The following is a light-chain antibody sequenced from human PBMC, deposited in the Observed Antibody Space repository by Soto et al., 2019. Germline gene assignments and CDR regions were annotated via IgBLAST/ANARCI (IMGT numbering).Light chain of an antibody. J-gene: IGKJ1*01. CDR1: QSVSSK. V-gene: IGKV3-15*01. CDR2: GAS. CDR3: QQYVTAFRT. Sequence: EMVMTQSPATLSVSPGERATLSCRASQSVSSKLAWYQQKPGQAPRLLIYGASTRATGIPARFSGSGSGTEFTLTISSLQPDDFATYYCQQYVTAFRTFGQGTKVDNK.